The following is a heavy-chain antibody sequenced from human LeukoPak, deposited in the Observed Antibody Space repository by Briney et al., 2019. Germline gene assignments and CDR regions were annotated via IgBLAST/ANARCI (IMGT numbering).Heavy chain of an antibody. CDR2: ISAGNGNT. Sequence: ASVKVSCKASGYTFTSYAMHWVRQAPGQRLEWMGWISAGNGNTKYSQKFQGRVTITRDTSASTASMELSSLRSEDTAVYYCARDPTEVLTDNWNDLGNWFDPWGQGTLVTVSS. J-gene: IGHJ5*02. V-gene: IGHV1-3*01. CDR1: GYTFTSYA. D-gene: IGHD1-20*01. CDR3: ARDPTEVLTDNWNDLGNWFDP.